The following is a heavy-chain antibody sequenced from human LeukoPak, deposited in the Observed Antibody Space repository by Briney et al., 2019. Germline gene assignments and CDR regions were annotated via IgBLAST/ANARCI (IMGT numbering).Heavy chain of an antibody. Sequence: GGSLRLSCAASGFTFSSYAMSWVRQAPDKGLEWVAVISYDGSNKYYADSVKGRFTISRDNSKNTLYLQMNSLRAEDTAVYYCAREGGILLWFGELRDWGQGTLVTVSS. V-gene: IGHV3-30-3*01. CDR1: GFTFSSYA. J-gene: IGHJ4*02. D-gene: IGHD3-10*01. CDR3: AREGGILLWFGELRD. CDR2: ISYDGSNK.